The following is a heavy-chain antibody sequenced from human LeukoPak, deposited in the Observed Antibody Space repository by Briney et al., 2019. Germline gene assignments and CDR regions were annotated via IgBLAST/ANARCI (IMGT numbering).Heavy chain of an antibody. D-gene: IGHD3-22*01. CDR2: VSGSGVST. CDR1: GSRVTNDY. CDR3: TKDITIQIWLLGFDS. Sequence: GGSLRLSCAVSGSRVTNDYMNWVRQAPGKGLEWVSVVSGSGVSTDYADSVKGRFTISRDNSKNTLYLQMNNLRADDTALYYCTKDITIQIWLLGFDSWGQGTLVTVAS. V-gene: IGHV3-23*01. J-gene: IGHJ4*02.